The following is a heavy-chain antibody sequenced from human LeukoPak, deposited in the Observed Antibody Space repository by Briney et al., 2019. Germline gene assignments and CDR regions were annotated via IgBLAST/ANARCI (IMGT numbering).Heavy chain of an antibody. CDR1: GFTFSSYG. CDR2: MGYDGSNK. CDR3: AKGGSHFDY. Sequence: GGSLRLSCAASGFTFSSYGMHWVRQAPGKGLEWVAFMGYDGSNKYYADSVKGRFTISRDNSKNTLYLQMNSQRVEDTAVYYCAKGGSHFDYWGQGTLVTVSS. V-gene: IGHV3-30*02. J-gene: IGHJ4*02. D-gene: IGHD3-10*01.